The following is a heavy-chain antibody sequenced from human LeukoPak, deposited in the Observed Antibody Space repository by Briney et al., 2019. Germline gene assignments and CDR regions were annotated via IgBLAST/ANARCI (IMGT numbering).Heavy chain of an antibody. CDR3: TRSLGD. CDR1: GFNFSNQW. V-gene: IGHV3-74*01. Sequence: GGSLRLSCAASGFNFSNQWMHWVRQAPGEGLMWVSQIKPDGSATSYSDSVRGRFTISRDNAKNTLDLLMSSLRAEDTAVYYCTRSLGDWGQGTLVTVSS. D-gene: IGHD3-16*01. J-gene: IGHJ4*02. CDR2: IKPDGSAT.